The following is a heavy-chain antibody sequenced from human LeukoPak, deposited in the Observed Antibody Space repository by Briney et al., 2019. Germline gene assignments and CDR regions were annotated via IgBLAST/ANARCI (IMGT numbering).Heavy chain of an antibody. D-gene: IGHD5-12*01. CDR3: AGTQYSGYDYPYYYYGMDV. J-gene: IGHJ6*02. CDR1: GGSISSYY. Sequence: PSETLSLTCTVSGGSISSYYWSWIRQPPGKGLEWIGYIYYSGSTNYNPSLKGRVTISVDTSKNQFSLKLSSVTAADTAVYYCAGTQYSGYDYPYYYYGMDVWGQGTTVTVSS. V-gene: IGHV4-59*01. CDR2: IYYSGST.